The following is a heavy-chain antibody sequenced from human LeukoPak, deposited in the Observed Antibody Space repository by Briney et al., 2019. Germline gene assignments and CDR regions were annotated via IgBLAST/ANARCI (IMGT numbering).Heavy chain of an antibody. CDR3: AKVGDIVLMVYATYFDY. D-gene: IGHD2-8*01. CDR1: GFTFSSYG. V-gene: IGHV3-30*18. J-gene: IGHJ4*02. Sequence: GRSLRLSCAASGFTFSSYGMHWVRQAPGKGLEWVAVISYDGSNKYYADSVKGRFTISRDNSKNTLYLQMNSLRAEDTAVYYCAKVGDIVLMVYATYFDYWGQGTLVTVSS. CDR2: ISYDGSNK.